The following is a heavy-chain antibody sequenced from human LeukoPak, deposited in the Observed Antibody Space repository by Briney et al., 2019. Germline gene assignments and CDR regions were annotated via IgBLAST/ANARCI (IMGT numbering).Heavy chain of an antibody. Sequence: PSETLSLTCTVSGGXISSYYCSWIRQPPGKGLEWIGYIYYSGSTNYNPSLKSRVTISVDTSKNQFSLKLSSVTAADTAVYYCARQQYCSGGSCYLGAFDYWGQGTLVTVSS. J-gene: IGHJ4*02. V-gene: IGHV4-59*08. CDR1: GGXISSYY. CDR3: ARQQYCSGGSCYLGAFDY. D-gene: IGHD2-15*01. CDR2: IYYSGST.